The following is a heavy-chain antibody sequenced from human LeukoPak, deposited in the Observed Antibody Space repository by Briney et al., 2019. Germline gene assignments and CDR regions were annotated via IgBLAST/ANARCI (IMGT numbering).Heavy chain of an antibody. CDR3: ARERKIAPLRYFAQANYMDV. D-gene: IGHD3-9*01. V-gene: IGHV1-18*01. J-gene: IGHJ6*03. CDR1: GYTFTSYG. Sequence: GASVKVSCKASGYTFTSYGIIWVRQAPGQGLEWMGWISAYNGNTNYAQKLQGRVTMTTDTSTSTAYMELRSLRSDDTAVYYCARERKIAPLRYFAQANYMDVWGKGTTVTVSS. CDR2: ISAYNGNT.